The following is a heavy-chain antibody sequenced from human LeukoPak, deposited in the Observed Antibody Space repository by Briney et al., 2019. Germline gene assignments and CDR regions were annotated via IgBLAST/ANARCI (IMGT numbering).Heavy chain of an antibody. CDR1: GFIFSSYA. CDR2: ISGGGGST. CDR3: ARDRGTLWLGEPPGY. V-gene: IGHV3-23*01. D-gene: IGHD3-10*01. Sequence: QPGGSLRLSCAASGFIFSSYAMTWVRQAPGKGLEWVSGISGGGGSTYYADSVKGRFTISRDNSKDTLYLQMNSLRNEDSAVYYCARDRGTLWLGEPPGYWGPGTPVTVSS. J-gene: IGHJ4*02.